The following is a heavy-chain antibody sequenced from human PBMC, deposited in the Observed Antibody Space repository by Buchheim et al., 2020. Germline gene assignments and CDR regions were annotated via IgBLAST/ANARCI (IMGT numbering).Heavy chain of an antibody. D-gene: IGHD5-18*01. J-gene: IGHJ5*02. V-gene: IGHV3-33*01. CDR2: IWYDGSNK. Sequence: QVQLVESGGGVVQPGRSLRLSCAASGFTFSSYGMHWVRQAPGKGLEWVAVIWYDGSNKYYADSVKGRFTISRDNSKNTLYLQMNSLRAEDTAVYYCARGSLGYSYGYDWFDPWGQGTL. CDR3: ARGSLGYSYGYDWFDP. CDR1: GFTFSSYG.